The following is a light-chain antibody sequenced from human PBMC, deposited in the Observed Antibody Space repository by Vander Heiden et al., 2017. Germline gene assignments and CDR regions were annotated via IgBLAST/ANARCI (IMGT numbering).Light chain of an antibody. CDR3: RQALQTPRT. V-gene: IGKV2-28*01. Sequence: DIVMSQSPLSLPVTPGEPASISCRSSQSLLHSNGYHLLDWYRSKPGQSPQLLIYLGSNRASGVPDRFSGSGSGTDFTLKISRVEAEDVGVYYCRQALQTPRTFGQGTKVEIK. J-gene: IGKJ1*01. CDR1: QSLLHSNGYHL. CDR2: LGS.